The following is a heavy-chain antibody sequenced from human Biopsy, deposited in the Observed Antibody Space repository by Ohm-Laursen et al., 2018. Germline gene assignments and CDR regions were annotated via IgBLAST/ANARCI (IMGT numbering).Heavy chain of an antibody. V-gene: IGHV1-69*06. D-gene: IGHD3-9*01. CDR3: ATKLTGYFHH. CDR1: EGTFSNYG. J-gene: IGHJ1*01. Sequence: SVNVSCKAPEGTFSNYGVNWVRQAPGQGLEWLGGNIPILGTGNYAHQFQYRVTVVADTSTSTATMELRSLRSDDTAVYYCATKLTGYFHHWGQGTLVIVSS. CDR2: NIPILGTG.